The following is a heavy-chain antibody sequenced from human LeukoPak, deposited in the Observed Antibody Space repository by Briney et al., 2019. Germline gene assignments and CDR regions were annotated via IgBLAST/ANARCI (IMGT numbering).Heavy chain of an antibody. CDR3: AKVTIPVANGGGFTPDS. CDR2: IYSLVGIT. D-gene: IGHD2-8*01. J-gene: IGHJ4*02. CDR1: GFTFSSYG. Sequence: GGTLRLSCAASGFTFSSYGMSWVRRAPGKGLEWGSTIYSLVGITYYADSVKGRFTISRDNSKNTLYLQMNSLRAEDTAVYYCAKVTIPVANGGGFTPDSWGQGILITVSS. V-gene: IGHV3-23*01.